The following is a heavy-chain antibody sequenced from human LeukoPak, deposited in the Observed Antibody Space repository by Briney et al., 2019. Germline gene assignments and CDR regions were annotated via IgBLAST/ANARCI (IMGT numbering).Heavy chain of an antibody. V-gene: IGHV4-4*07. CDR1: GGSFSGYY. Sequence: SETLSLTCAVYGGSFSGYYWSWIRQPAGKGLEWIGRIYTSGSTNYNPSLKSRVTMSVDTSKNQFSLKLSSVTAADTAVYYCARDCSSTSCYNAFDIWGQGTMVTVSS. CDR3: ARDCSSTSCYNAFDI. CDR2: IYTSGST. D-gene: IGHD2-2*02. J-gene: IGHJ3*02.